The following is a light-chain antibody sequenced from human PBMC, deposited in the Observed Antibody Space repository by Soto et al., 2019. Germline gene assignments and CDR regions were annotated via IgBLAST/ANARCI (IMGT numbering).Light chain of an antibody. CDR3: GGFN. CDR1: QDISNQ. J-gene: IGKJ3*01. Sequence: DIRMTQSPSSLSASVGDRVTITCQASQDISNQLNWYQQKPGKAPKLLIYDASNLETGVPSRFSGSESGTDVTFSISGLQPEDIATYYCGGFNFGPGTKVDIK. CDR2: DAS. V-gene: IGKV1-33*01.